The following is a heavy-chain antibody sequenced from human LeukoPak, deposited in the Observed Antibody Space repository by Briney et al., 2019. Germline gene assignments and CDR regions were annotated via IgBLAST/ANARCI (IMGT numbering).Heavy chain of an antibody. Sequence: SETLSLTCTVSGGSISGYVWSWIRQPAGKGLEWIGRLYTNDNTNYDPSLESRVSISVDTSKSQFYLQLTSVTAADTAVYFCARGVVTDDYYMDVWGKGITVIVPS. J-gene: IGHJ6*03. V-gene: IGHV4-4*07. D-gene: IGHD2-21*02. CDR3: ARGVVTDDYYMDV. CDR1: GGSISGYV. CDR2: LYTNDNT.